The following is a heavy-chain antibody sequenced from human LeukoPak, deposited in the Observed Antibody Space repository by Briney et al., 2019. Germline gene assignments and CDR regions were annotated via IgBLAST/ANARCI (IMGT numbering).Heavy chain of an antibody. V-gene: IGHV1-69*04. Sequence: SVKVSCKVSGYTLTELSMHWVRQAPGQGLEWMGRIIPILGIANYAQKFQGRVTITADKSTSTAYMELSSLRSEDTAVYYCARDDSSGYYWGYFDYWGQGTLVTVSS. D-gene: IGHD3-22*01. CDR2: IIPILGIA. J-gene: IGHJ4*02. CDR3: ARDDSSGYYWGYFDY. CDR1: GYTLTELS.